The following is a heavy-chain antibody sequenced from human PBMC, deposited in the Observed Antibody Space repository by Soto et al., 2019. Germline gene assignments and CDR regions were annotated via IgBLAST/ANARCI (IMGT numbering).Heavy chain of an antibody. D-gene: IGHD6-13*01. CDR3: ARVIKLAAAGTVFWFDP. CDR2: IYYSGST. CDR1: GGYVSSGSYY. V-gene: IGHV4-61*01. J-gene: IGHJ5*02. Sequence: SETLSLTCTVSGGYVSSGSYYWSWIRQHPGKGLEWIGYIYYSGSTNYNPSLKSRVTISVDTSKNQFSLKLSSLTAADTAAYYCARVIKLAAAGTVFWFDPWGQGTLVTVSS.